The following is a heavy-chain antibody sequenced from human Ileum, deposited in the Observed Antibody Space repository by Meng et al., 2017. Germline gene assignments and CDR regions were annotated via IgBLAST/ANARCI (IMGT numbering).Heavy chain of an antibody. J-gene: IGHJ4*02. CDR2: IKQDGREG. CDR3: AREGREWGHYDY. Sequence: GESLKISCAASEFSFSSYWMSLVRQDPGKRLEWVANIKQDGREGYYVDSVKGRFTISRDNAKKSLYLQMNNLRTEDTAVYYCAREGREWGHYDYWGQGTRVTGAS. V-gene: IGHV3-7*01. D-gene: IGHD1-26*01. CDR1: EFSFSSYW.